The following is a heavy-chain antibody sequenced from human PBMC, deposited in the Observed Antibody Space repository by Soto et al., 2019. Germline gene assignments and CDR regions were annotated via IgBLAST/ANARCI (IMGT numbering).Heavy chain of an antibody. D-gene: IGHD6-19*01. CDR2: FNPSGLST. CDR3: AKVTHRGPIAVAGPLGS. V-gene: IGHV1-46*01. J-gene: IGHJ4*02. Sequence: QVHLVQSGAEAKKPGASVNVSCQASGSITNHHMHWVRQAPGQGLEWMGIFNPSGLSTTYAQKFQGRVTITRDTSTSTVYMELSSLTSEDTAVYFCAKVTHRGPIAVAGPLGSWGQGTLVIVSS. CDR1: GSITNHH.